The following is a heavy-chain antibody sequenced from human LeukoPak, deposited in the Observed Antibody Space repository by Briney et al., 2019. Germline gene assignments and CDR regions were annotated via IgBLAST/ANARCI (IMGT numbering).Heavy chain of an antibody. D-gene: IGHD1-26*01. Sequence: ASVKVSCKASGYTFTNYGISWVRQAPGQGLEWMGWINPNSGGTNYAQKFQGRVTMTRDTSISTAYMELSRLRSDDTAVYYCARDFEARYASGSYYIFDYWGQGTLVTVSS. J-gene: IGHJ4*02. CDR2: INPNSGGT. V-gene: IGHV1-2*02. CDR3: ARDFEARYASGSYYIFDY. CDR1: GYTFTNYG.